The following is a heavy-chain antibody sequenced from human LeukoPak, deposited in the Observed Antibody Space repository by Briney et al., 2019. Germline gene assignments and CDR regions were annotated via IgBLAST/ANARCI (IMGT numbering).Heavy chain of an antibody. D-gene: IGHD2-15*01. CDR3: ARDRLYCSGGTCYSSYYYGMDV. Sequence: ASVKVSCKASGYSFTDFGVSWVRQAPGQGLEWMGWINAYNGNTNYPHELQGRVIMTTDTSTNTAYMELRSLRSDDTAVYYCARDRLYCSGGTCYSSYYYGMDVWGQGTTVTVSS. J-gene: IGHJ6*02. CDR2: INAYNGNT. CDR1: GYSFTDFG. V-gene: IGHV1-18*01.